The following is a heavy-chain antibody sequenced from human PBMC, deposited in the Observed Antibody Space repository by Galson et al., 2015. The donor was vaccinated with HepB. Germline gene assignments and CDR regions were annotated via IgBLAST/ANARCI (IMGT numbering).Heavy chain of an antibody. Sequence: SLRLSCAASGFSVSSNYMSWVRQAPGKGLEWVSVTYSGGSTYYADSVKGRFTISRDNSKNTLYLQMNSLRAEDTAVYYCVRDPSFGELWNYWGQGTLVTASS. CDR3: VRDPSFGELWNY. CDR1: GFSVSSNY. V-gene: IGHV3-66*01. J-gene: IGHJ4*02. CDR2: TYSGGST. D-gene: IGHD3-10*01.